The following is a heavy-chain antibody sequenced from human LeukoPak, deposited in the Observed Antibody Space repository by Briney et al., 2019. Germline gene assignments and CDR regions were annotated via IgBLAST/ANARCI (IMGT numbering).Heavy chain of an antibody. Sequence: SETLSLTCTVSGGSISSYYWSWIRQPPGKGLEWIGYIYYSGSTNYNPSLKSRVTISVDTSKNQFSLKLSSVTAADTAVYYCARRSPGYSYSIDSWGQGTLVTVSS. CDR2: IYYSGST. CDR3: ARRSPGYSYSIDS. V-gene: IGHV4-59*01. J-gene: IGHJ4*02. D-gene: IGHD5-18*01. CDR1: GGSISSYY.